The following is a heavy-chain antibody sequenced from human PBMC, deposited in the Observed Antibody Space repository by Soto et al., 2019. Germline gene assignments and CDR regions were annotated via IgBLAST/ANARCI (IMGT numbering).Heavy chain of an antibody. J-gene: IGHJ6*03. Sequence: GASVKVSCKASGYTFTSYAMHWVRQAPGQRLEWMGWINAGNGNTKYSQKFQGRVTITRDTSASTAYMELSSLRSEDTAVYYCARSDDFWSFDQPPSYYYYMDVWGKGTTVTVSS. V-gene: IGHV1-3*01. CDR2: INAGNGNT. D-gene: IGHD3-3*01. CDR1: GYTFTSYA. CDR3: ARSDDFWSFDQPPSYYYYMDV.